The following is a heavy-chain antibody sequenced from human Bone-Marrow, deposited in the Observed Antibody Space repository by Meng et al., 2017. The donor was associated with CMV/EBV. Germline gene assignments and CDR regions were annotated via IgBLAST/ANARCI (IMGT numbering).Heavy chain of an antibody. Sequence: SETLSLTCAVYGGSFSGYYWSWIRQPPGKGLEWIGEINHSGSTNYNPSLKSRVTMSIDTSKKQFSLRLSSVTAADTAVYYCARGARVYGMDVWGQGTAVTVSS. CDR3: ARGARVYGMDV. J-gene: IGHJ6*02. V-gene: IGHV4-34*01. CDR1: GGSFSGYY. CDR2: INHSGST.